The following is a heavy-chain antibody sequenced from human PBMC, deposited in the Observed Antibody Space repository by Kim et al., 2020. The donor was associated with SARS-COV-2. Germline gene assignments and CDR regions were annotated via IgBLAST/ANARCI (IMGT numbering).Heavy chain of an antibody. J-gene: IGHJ6*02. D-gene: IGHD3-3*01. Sequence: GGSLRLSCAASGFTFSSYAMSWVRQAPGKGLEWVLAISGSGGSTYYADSVKGRFTISRDNSKNTLYLQMNRLRAEDTAVYYCAKDRTLYYDFWSGYDRPRDGMDVWGQGTTVTVSS. CDR3: AKDRTLYYDFWSGYDRPRDGMDV. CDR2: ISGSGGST. V-gene: IGHV3-23*01. CDR1: GFTFSSYA.